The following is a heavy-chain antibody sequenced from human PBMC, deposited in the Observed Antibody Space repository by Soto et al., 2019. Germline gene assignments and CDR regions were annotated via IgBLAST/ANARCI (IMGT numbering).Heavy chain of an antibody. CDR3: ARELGYGDSPYYFDY. V-gene: IGHV3-30-3*01. CDR1: GFTFSSYA. J-gene: IGHJ4*02. D-gene: IGHD4-17*01. Sequence: QVQLVESGGGVVQPGRSLRLSCAASGFTFSSYAMHWVRQAPGKGLEWVAVISYDGSNKYYADSVKGRFTISRDNSKNTLYLQMNSLRAEDTAVYYCARELGYGDSPYYFDYWGQGTLVTVSS. CDR2: ISYDGSNK.